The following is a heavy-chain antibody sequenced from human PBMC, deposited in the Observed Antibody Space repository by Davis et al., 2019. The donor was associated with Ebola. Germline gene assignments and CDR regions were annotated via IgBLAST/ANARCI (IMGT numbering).Heavy chain of an antibody. V-gene: IGHV4-34*01. CDR2: INHRGSS. CDR1: GGPFNSNY. CDR3: ARAYDSSSYTPGDAFDI. D-gene: IGHD3-22*01. J-gene: IGHJ3*02. Sequence: SETLSLTCAVYGGPFNSNYWTWVRQLPGKGLEWIGEINHRGSSNYNPSLYSRATVSVHTSKNQFSLRLTSVTAADTAVYYCARAYDSSSYTPGDAFDIWGQGTMVTVSS.